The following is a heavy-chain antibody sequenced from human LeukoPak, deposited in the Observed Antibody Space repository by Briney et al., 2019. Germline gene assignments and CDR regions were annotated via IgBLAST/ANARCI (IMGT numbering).Heavy chain of an antibody. CDR3: ASGTMVRVVMDV. J-gene: IGHJ6*02. CDR1: GYTFTGYY. D-gene: IGHD3-10*01. CDR2: INPNSGVT. V-gene: IGHV1-2*02. Sequence: ASVKVSCKASGYTFTGYYIHWVRQAPGQGLEWMGWINPNSGVTNYAQNFQGRVTMTRDTSISTAYMELSRLRSDDTAVYYCASGTMVRVVMDVWGQGTTVTVSS.